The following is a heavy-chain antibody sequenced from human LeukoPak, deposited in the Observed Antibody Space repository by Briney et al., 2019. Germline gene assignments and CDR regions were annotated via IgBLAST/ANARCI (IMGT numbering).Heavy chain of an antibody. V-gene: IGHV3-53*01. D-gene: IGHD2-2*01. Sequence: GGSLRLSCAASGLTVSSNYMSWVRQAPGKGLEWVSVIFSGGSTYYADSVKGRFTISRDNSKNTLYLQMNSLRPEDTAVYYCARDLPPAPWNGMDVWGQGTTVTVSS. CDR1: GLTVSSNY. CDR2: IFSGGST. J-gene: IGHJ6*02. CDR3: ARDLPPAPWNGMDV.